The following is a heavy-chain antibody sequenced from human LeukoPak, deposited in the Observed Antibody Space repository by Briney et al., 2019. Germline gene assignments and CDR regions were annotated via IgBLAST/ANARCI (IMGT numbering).Heavy chain of an antibody. D-gene: IGHD4-23*01. V-gene: IGHV3-30*03. CDR1: GFTFSSYA. J-gene: IGHJ4*02. Sequence: GGSLRLSCAASGFTFSSYAMSWVRQAPGKGLEWVAVISYDGSNKYYADSVKGRFTISRDNSKNTLYLQMNSLRAEDTAVYYCASTSPRVLNHYGGNEGFGYWGQGTLVTVSS. CDR2: ISYDGSNK. CDR3: ASTSPRVLNHYGGNEGFGY.